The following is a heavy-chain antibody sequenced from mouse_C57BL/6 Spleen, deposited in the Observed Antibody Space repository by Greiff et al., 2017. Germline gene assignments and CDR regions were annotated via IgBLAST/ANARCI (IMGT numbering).Heavy chain of an antibody. D-gene: IGHD1-1*01. CDR2: IDPSDSYT. V-gene: IGHV1-69*01. Sequence: QVQLQQPGAELVMPGASVKLSCKASGYTFTSYWMHWVKQRPGQGLEWIGEIDPSDSYTNYNQKFKGKSTLTVDKSSSTAYMQLSSLTSEDSAVYYCAISDYYYCSSYPGRAMDYWGQGTSVTVSS. CDR3: AISDYYYCSSYPGRAMDY. J-gene: IGHJ4*01. CDR1: GYTFTSYW.